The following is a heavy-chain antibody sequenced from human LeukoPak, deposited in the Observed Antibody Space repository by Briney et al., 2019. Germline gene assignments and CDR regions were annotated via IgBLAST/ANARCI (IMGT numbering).Heavy chain of an antibody. CDR3: AKDDAWLRYAC. V-gene: IGHV3-74*01. Sequence: PGGSLRLSCAASGFTFSSYWMHWVRQAPGKGLVWVSRINSDGSSTSYADSVKGRFTISRDNAKNTLYLQMNSLRTEDTAVYFCAKDDAWLRYACWGPGTLVTVSS. J-gene: IGHJ4*02. CDR1: GFTFSSYW. D-gene: IGHD5-12*01. CDR2: INSDGSST.